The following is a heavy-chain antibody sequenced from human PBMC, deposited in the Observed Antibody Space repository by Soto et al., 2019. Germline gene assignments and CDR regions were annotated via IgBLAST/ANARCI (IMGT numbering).Heavy chain of an antibody. CDR2: INPNSGGT. D-gene: IGHD6-13*01. Sequence: ASVKGSCKASGYTLTGYYMHWVRQAPGQGLEWMGWINPNSGGTNYAQKFQGRVTMTRDTSISTAYMELSRLRSDDTAVYYCARIPIAAAGDYWGQGTLVTVSS. J-gene: IGHJ4*02. CDR3: ARIPIAAAGDY. V-gene: IGHV1-2*02. CDR1: GYTLTGYY.